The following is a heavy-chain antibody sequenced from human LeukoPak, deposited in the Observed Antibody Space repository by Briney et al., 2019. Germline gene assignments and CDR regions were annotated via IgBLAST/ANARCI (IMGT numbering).Heavy chain of an antibody. CDR2: ISTDGSST. CDR3: VREFSSSSGRAFDI. V-gene: IGHV3-74*01. D-gene: IGHD6-6*01. J-gene: IGHJ3*02. CDR1: GFTFSSYW. Sequence: GGSLRLSCAASGFTFSSYWMHWVRQAPGKGLVWVSRISTDGSSTNSADSVKGRLTISRDNAKNTLYLQMNSLRAEDTAVYYCVREFSSSSGRAFDIWGQGTMVTVSP.